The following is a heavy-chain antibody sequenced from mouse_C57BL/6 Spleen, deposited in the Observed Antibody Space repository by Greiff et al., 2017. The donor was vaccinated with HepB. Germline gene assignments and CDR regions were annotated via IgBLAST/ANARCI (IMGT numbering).Heavy chain of an antibody. CDR2: IWWDDDK. CDR1: GFSLSTFGMG. J-gene: IGHJ1*03. CDR3: ARTLYYGSSDWYFDV. V-gene: IGHV8-8*01. Sequence: QVQLKESGPGILQPSQTLSLTCSFSGFSLSTFGMGVGWIRQPSGKGLEWLAHIWWDDDKYYNPALKSRLTISKDTSKNQVFLKIANVDTADTATYYCARTLYYGSSDWYFDVWGTGTTVTVSS. D-gene: IGHD1-1*01.